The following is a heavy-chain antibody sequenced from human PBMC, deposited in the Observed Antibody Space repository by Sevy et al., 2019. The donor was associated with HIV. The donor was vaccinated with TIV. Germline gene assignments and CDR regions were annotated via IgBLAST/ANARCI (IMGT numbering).Heavy chain of an antibody. J-gene: IGHJ4*02. D-gene: IGHD1-26*01. CDR3: ARAPLISLDILGATSVFDS. Sequence: SETLSLTCTVSGGSTSLYYWSWIRQPPGKGLEWIGYIYFTGSTAYNPSLKSRVTISLDTSKNQFSLKLTSVTAADTAVYYCARAPLISLDILGATSVFDSWGQGTPVTVSS. CDR2: IYFTGST. CDR1: GGSTSLYY. V-gene: IGHV4-59*13.